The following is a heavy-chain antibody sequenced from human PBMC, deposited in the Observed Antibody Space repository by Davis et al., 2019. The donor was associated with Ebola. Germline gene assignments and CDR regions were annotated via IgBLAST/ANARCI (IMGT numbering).Heavy chain of an antibody. J-gene: IGHJ4*02. V-gene: IGHV1-18*04. CDR2: INPHNGNT. D-gene: IGHD6-19*01. CDR1: GYTFTNYG. Sequence: ASVKVSCKASGYTFTNYGITWVRQAPGQGLEWMGWINPHNGNTNYAQNVQGRVIMTSDTSTSTAYMELRSLRSDDTAVYYCARDRNRQWLVPRGDYWGQGTLVTVSS. CDR3: ARDRNRQWLVPRGDY.